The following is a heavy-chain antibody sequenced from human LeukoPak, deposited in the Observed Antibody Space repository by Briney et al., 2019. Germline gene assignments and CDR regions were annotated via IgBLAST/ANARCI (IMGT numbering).Heavy chain of an antibody. CDR1: GFTFSSYG. CDR2: IRYDGSNK. V-gene: IGHV3-30*02. J-gene: IGHJ5*02. CDR3: AKDLVGATASPQYNWFDP. D-gene: IGHD1-26*01. Sequence: GGSLRLSCAASGFTFSSYGMHWVRQAPGKGLEWVAFIRYDGSNKYYADSVKGRFTISRDNSKNTLYLQMNSLRAEDTAVYYCAKDLVGATASPQYNWFDPWGQGTLVTVSS.